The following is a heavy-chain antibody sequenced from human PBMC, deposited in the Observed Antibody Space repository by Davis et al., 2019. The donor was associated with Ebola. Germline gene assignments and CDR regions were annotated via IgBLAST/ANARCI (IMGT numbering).Heavy chain of an antibody. V-gene: IGHV3-23*01. J-gene: IGHJ6*02. CDR1: GFTFSSYA. CDR2: ISGSGGST. D-gene: IGHD3-22*01. CDR3: AKRGYYYDSSGYYSLLDV. Sequence: GGSLRLSCAASGFTFSSYAMSWVCQAPGKGLEWVSAISGSGGSTYYADSVKGRFTISRDNSKNTLYLQMNSLRAEDTAVYYCAKRGYYYDSSGYYSLLDVWRQGTTVTVSS.